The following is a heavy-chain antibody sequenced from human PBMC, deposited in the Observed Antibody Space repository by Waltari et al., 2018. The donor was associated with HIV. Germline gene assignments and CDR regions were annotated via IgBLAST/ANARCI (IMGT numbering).Heavy chain of an antibody. J-gene: IGHJ4*02. CDR2: IYYSGST. CDR3: ARGRRALYDSSGYYDG. Sequence: QVQLQESGPGLVKPSETLSLTCTFSGGSISSYYWSWIRQPPGKGLEWIGYIYYSGSTNYNPSLKSRVTISVDTSKNQFSLKLSSVTAADTAVYYCARGRRALYDSSGYYDGWGQGTLVTVSS. D-gene: IGHD3-22*01. CDR1: GGSISSYY. V-gene: IGHV4-59*01.